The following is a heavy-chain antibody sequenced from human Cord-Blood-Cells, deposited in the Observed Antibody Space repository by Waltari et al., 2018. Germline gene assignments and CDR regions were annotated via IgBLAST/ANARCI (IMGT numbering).Heavy chain of an antibody. D-gene: IGHD6-6*01. J-gene: IGHJ4*02. CDR2: IYYSGST. CDR1: GGSISSGGYY. Sequence: QVQLQESGPGLVKPSQTLSLTCTVSGGSISSGGYYWSWIRQPPGKGLEWIGYIYYSGSTYYNPSLKSRVTISVDTSKNQFSLKLSSVTAADTAVYYCARDRGRGYSSSSYFDYWGQGTLVTVSS. CDR3: ARDRGRGYSSSSYFDY. V-gene: IGHV4-31*03.